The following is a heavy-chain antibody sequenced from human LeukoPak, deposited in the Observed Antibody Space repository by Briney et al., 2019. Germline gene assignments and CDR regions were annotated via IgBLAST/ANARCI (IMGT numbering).Heavy chain of an antibody. CDR2: IRYDGSNK. Sequence: GWSLRLSCAASGCTFSSYGMNWVRQAPGKGLEWVAFIRYDGSNKYYADSVKGRFTISRDNSKNTLYLQMNSLRAEDTAVYYCAKFSRYYDILTGYSAYFDYGGQGTLVTVSS. J-gene: IGHJ4*02. V-gene: IGHV3-30*02. D-gene: IGHD3-9*01. CDR1: GCTFSSYG. CDR3: AKFSRYYDILTGYSAYFDY.